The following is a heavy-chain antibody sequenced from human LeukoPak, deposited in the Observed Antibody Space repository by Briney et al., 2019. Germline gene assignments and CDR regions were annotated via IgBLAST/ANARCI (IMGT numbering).Heavy chain of an antibody. Sequence: PGGSLRLSCAASGFTFSHYWMAWVRQAPGKGLEWVANIKEDGNDKHYLDSVRGRFTISRDNAGNSMYLQMSSLRPDDTAVYFCARETHYYDIGGAHYYYYMDVWGKGTTVTVSS. CDR3: ARETHYYDIGGAHYYYYMDV. D-gene: IGHD3-22*01. CDR1: GFTFSHYW. V-gene: IGHV3-7*01. CDR2: IKEDGNDK. J-gene: IGHJ6*03.